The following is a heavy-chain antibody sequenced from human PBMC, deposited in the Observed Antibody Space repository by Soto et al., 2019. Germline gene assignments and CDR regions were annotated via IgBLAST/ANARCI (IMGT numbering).Heavy chain of an antibody. CDR2: INPNSGGT. CDR3: ASGGVDTAMAPSDAFDI. D-gene: IGHD5-18*01. V-gene: IGHV1-2*04. J-gene: IGHJ3*02. CDR1: GYTFTGYY. Sequence: GASVKVSCNASGYTFTGYYMHWVRQAPGQGLEWMGWINPNSGGTNYAQKFQGWVTMTRDTSISTAYMELSRLRSDDTAVYYCASGGVDTAMAPSDAFDIWGQGTMVTVS.